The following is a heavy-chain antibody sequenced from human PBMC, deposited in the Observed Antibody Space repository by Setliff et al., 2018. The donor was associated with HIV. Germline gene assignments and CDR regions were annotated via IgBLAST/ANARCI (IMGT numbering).Heavy chain of an antibody. V-gene: IGHV4-61*09. CDR2: IHTTGST. D-gene: IGHD3-16*01. Sequence: PSETLSLTCSVSGDSISSGSYYWGWIRLPAGKGLEWIGQIHTTGSTNYNPSLKSRVTISMDTSKNQFSLNLNSVTATDTAVYYCAKRTFGSCRLDPWGQGTLVTVSS. CDR1: GDSISSGSYY. CDR3: AKRTFGSCRLDP. J-gene: IGHJ5*02.